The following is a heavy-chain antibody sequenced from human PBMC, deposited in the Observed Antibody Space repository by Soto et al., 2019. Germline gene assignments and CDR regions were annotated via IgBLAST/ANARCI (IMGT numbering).Heavy chain of an antibody. Sequence: GASVKVCCKASGGTFSSYAISWVRQAPGQGLEWMGGISPIFGTANYAQKFQGRVTITADKSTSTAYMELSILRSEDTAVYYSARAAVAGTYWGQGTVVTVSS. CDR2: ISPIFGTA. J-gene: IGHJ4*02. V-gene: IGHV1-69*06. CDR3: ARAAVAGTY. D-gene: IGHD6-19*01. CDR1: GGTFSSYA.